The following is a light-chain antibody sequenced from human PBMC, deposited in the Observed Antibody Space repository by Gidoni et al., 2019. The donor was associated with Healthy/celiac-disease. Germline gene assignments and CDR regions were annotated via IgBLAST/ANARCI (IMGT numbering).Light chain of an antibody. CDR1: QSISSW. CDR2: KAS. J-gene: IGKJ3*01. V-gene: IGKV1-5*03. Sequence: DIQMTSSPSTLSASVGDRVTITCRASQSISSWLAWYQQKPGKAPKLLIYKASSLESGVPSRFSGSGSGTEFTLTISSLQPDDFATYYCQQYNSYPFTFGPGTKVDIK. CDR3: QQYNSYPFT.